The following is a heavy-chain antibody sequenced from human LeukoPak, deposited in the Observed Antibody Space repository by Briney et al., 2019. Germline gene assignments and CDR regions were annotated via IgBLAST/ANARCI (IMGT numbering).Heavy chain of an antibody. D-gene: IGHD2-2*02. V-gene: IGHV4-59*01. Sequence: SETLSPTCTVSGGSISSYYWSWIRQPPGKGLEWIGYIYYSGSTNYNPSLKSRVTISVDTSKNQFSLKLSSVTAADTAVYYCARGRFGRLKYQLLYGNYYYYYYMDVWGKGTTVTVSS. CDR2: IYYSGST. CDR1: GGSISSYY. CDR3: ARGRFGRLKYQLLYGNYYYYYYMDV. J-gene: IGHJ6*03.